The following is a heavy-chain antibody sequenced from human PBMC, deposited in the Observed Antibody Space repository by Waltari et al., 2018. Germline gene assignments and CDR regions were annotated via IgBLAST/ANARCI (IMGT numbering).Heavy chain of an antibody. Sequence: QVQLQESGPGLVKPSETLSLTCAVYGGSFSGYYWSWIRQPPGKGLEWIGEINHSGSTNYNPSLKSRVTISVDTSKNQFSLKLSSVTAADTAVYYCARITGSGYYFDYWGQGTLVTVSS. J-gene: IGHJ4*02. CDR2: INHSGST. D-gene: IGHD1-20*01. CDR1: GGSFSGYY. CDR3: ARITGSGYYFDY. V-gene: IGHV4-34*01.